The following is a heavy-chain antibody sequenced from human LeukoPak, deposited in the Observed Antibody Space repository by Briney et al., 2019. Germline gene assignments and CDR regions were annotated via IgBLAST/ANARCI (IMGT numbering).Heavy chain of an antibody. CDR1: GFTFSSYS. V-gene: IGHV3-21*01. CDR3: ARVGRYYYDSSGYYIFDY. Sequence: GGSLRLSCAASGFTFSSYSMNWVRQAPGKGREGVSSISSSSSYIYYADSVKGRFTIYRDNAKNSLYLQMNSLRAEDTAVYYCARVGRYYYDSSGYYIFDYWGQGTLVTVSS. J-gene: IGHJ4*02. CDR2: ISSSSSYI. D-gene: IGHD3-22*01.